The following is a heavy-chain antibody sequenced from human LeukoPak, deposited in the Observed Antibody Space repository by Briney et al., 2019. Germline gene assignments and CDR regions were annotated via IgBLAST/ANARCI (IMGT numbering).Heavy chain of an antibody. Sequence: GGSLILSCAASEFTFSSYAMSWVRQAPRKGLEWVSGISNSGGDTYYAGSVKGRFTISRDNSKSMLYLQMNSLRADDTAVYYCAKGHLSILFPFDNWGQGTLVTVSS. CDR3: AKGHLSILFPFDN. J-gene: IGHJ4*02. V-gene: IGHV3-23*01. D-gene: IGHD2-21*01. CDR1: EFTFSSYA. CDR2: ISNSGGDT.